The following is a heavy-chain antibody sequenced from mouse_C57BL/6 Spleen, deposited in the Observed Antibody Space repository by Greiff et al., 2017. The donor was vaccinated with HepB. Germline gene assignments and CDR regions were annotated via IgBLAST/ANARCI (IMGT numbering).Heavy chain of an antibody. V-gene: IGHV1-61*01. Sequence: VQLQQPGAELVRPGSSVKLSCKASGYTFTSYWMDWVKQRPGQGLEWIGNIYPSDSETHYNQKFKDKATLTVDKSSSTAYMQLSSLTSEDSAVYYCARSSSHLYFDYWGQGTTLTVSS. D-gene: IGHD1-1*01. CDR1: GYTFTSYW. J-gene: IGHJ2*01. CDR2: IYPSDSET. CDR3: ARSSSHLYFDY.